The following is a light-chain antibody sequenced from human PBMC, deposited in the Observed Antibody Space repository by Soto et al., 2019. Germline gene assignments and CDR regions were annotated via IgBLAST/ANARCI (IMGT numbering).Light chain of an antibody. CDR2: DVS. J-gene: IGLJ2*01. V-gene: IGLV2-14*01. CDR3: CSYTRSSTPGV. CDR1: SSDVGGYNY. Sequence: QSALTQPASVSGSPGQSITISCTGTSSDVGGYNYVSWYQQHPGKAPKLMIYDVSNRPSGVSNRFSGSKSGNTASLTISGRPAEDEAAYYFCSYTRSSTPGVFGGGTKLTVL.